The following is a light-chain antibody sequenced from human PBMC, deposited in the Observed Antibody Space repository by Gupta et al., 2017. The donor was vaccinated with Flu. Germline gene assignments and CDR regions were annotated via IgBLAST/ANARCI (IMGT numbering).Light chain of an antibody. CDR2: EDD. CDR3: QSDEDSNPV. J-gene: IGLJ2*01. CDR1: SSCITNNY. V-gene: IGLV6-57*01. Sequence: FMLTQPHSVSGSPGQTVTIYCTRSSSCITNNYVQWYQQRPGSPPARLLYEDDHRHPGGPGGFSGSSDRSATSASLTIAGRGDEDDAYYYCQSDEDSNPVFGGGTKVTVL.